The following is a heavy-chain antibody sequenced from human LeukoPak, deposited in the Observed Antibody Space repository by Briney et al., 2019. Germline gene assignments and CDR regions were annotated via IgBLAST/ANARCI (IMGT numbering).Heavy chain of an antibody. Sequence: ASVKVPCKASGYTFTSYVITWVRQAPGQGLEWMGWISAYSGNTNYAQNLQGRVTMTTDTSTSTAYMELRSLRSDDTAVYYCARGYDSSGYYYFDYWGQGTLVTVSS. CDR2: ISAYSGNT. D-gene: IGHD3-22*01. CDR1: GYTFTSYV. CDR3: ARGYDSSGYYYFDY. J-gene: IGHJ4*02. V-gene: IGHV1-18*01.